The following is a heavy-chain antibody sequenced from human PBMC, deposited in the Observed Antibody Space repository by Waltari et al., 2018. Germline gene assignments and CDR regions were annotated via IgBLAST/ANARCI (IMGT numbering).Heavy chain of an antibody. J-gene: IGHJ3*01. CDR2: MYSVGGT. V-gene: IGHV4-59*01. Sequence: QVQLQESGPGQVTLSETLALTCTVSGDARGTYLWSWIRQLPGRGLEWIGYMYSVGGTTSIPSLKSRVAFSMDPSKNQFSLRLSSVTEADTAVYYCTRGHIRWGQGTMVTVTS. D-gene: IGHD2-21*01. CDR3: TRGHIR. CDR1: GDARGTYL.